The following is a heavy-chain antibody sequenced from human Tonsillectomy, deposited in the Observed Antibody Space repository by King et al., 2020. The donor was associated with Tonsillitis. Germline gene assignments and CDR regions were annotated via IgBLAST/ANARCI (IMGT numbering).Heavy chain of an antibody. D-gene: IGHD3-3*01. CDR3: TTLYYDFWSGYNMDV. Sequence: VQLVESGGGLVKPGGSLRLSCAASGFTFSNAWMNWVRQAPGKGLGWVGRIKRKTDGGTTDYAAPVKGRFTISRDDSKNTLYLQMNSLKTEDTAVYYCTTLYYDFWSGYNMDVWGQGTTVTVSS. CDR2: IKRKTDGGTT. CDR1: GFTFSNAW. V-gene: IGHV3-15*01. J-gene: IGHJ6*02.